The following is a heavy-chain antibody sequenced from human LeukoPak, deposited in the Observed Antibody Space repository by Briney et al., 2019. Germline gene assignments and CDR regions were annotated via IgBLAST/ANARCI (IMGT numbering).Heavy chain of an antibody. J-gene: IGHJ4*02. Sequence: ASVKVSCKASGYTFTSYAMHWVRQAPGQRLEWMGWINAGNGNTKYSQKFQGRVTITRDTSASTAYMELSSLRSEDTAVYYCARFGRSWNYPFDYWGQGTLVTVSS. D-gene: IGHD1-7*01. CDR2: INAGNGNT. V-gene: IGHV1-3*01. CDR3: ARFGRSWNYPFDY. CDR1: GYTFTSYA.